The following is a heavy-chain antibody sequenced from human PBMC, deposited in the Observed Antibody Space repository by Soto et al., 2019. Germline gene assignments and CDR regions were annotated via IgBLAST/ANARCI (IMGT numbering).Heavy chain of an antibody. Sequence: GGSLRLSCAASGFTFSSYAMSWVRQAPGRGLEWVSSTSGNGGGTYYGDSVRGRFTFSRDNSKNMLYLQMNSLTAGDTAVYYCATISVASNTEYWGQGTQVTVSS. CDR3: ATISVASNTEY. D-gene: IGHD5-12*01. CDR2: TSGNGGGT. CDR1: GFTFSSYA. J-gene: IGHJ4*02. V-gene: IGHV3-23*01.